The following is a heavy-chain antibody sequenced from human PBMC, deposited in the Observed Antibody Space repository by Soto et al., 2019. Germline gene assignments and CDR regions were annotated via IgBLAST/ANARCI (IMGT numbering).Heavy chain of an antibody. V-gene: IGHV4-31*03. CDR3: ARQGITLVWFAP. CDR2: IYYSGST. Sequence: SETLSLTCTVSGGSISSGNYYWSWIRQHPGKGLEWIGHIYYSGSTYYNPSLKSRVTMSQDTSKNQFSLKLRSVTAADTAVYYCARQGITLVWFAPCGQGTLVTVSS. CDR1: GGSISSGNYY. J-gene: IGHJ5*02. D-gene: IGHD3-16*01.